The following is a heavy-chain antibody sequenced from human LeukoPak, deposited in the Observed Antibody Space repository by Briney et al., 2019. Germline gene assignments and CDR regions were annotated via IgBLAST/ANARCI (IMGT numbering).Heavy chain of an antibody. V-gene: IGHV3-23*01. CDR2: ITGSSTWT. Sequence: GGSLRLSCEASGFTFGTYGMTWVRQAPGRGLEWVSGITGSSTWTYYADSVRGRFTISRDNSKNTLHLQMNNLTADDTAIYYCARELVSLGTGYFDLWGRGTLVTVSS. D-gene: IGHD7-27*01. J-gene: IGHJ2*01. CDR3: ARELVSLGTGYFDL. CDR1: GFTFGTYG.